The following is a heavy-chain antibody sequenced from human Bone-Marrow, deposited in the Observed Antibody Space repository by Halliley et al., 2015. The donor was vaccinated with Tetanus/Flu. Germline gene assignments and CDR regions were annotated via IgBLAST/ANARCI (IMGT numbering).Heavy chain of an antibody. CDR2: FDDSGSP. J-gene: IGHJ4*02. V-gene: IGHV4-39*01. Sequence: GNFDDSGSPFYTPPLKGRVPISLDTSKNQFSGKLSSGTAADTAIYYCARHIATGSGGRGPPDFWGQGTLVTVSS. CDR3: ARHIATGSGGRGPPDF. D-gene: IGHD1-1*01.